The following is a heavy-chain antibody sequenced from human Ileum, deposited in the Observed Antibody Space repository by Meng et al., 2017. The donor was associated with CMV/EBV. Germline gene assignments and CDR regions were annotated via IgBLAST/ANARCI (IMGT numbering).Heavy chain of an antibody. J-gene: IGHJ5*02. V-gene: IGHV3-15*01. CDR2: IKSNSDGGTT. CDR3: ATLHYFDP. D-gene: IGHD1-26*01. CDR1: GFTFTEAW. Sequence: LSCAASGFTFTEAWMSWVRQAPGKGLEWVGRIKSNSDGGTTDYAAPVKGRFTISRDDSRNTLYLQMNSLKTEDTAVYYCATLHYFDPWGQGTLVTVSS.